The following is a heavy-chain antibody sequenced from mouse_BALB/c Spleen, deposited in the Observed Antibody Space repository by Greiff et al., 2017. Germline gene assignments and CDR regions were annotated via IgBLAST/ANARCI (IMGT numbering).Heavy chain of an antibody. D-gene: IGHD2-10*01. Sequence: VQLVESGPGLVQPSQSLSITCTVSGFSLTSYGVHWVRQSPGKGLEWLGVIWSGGSTDYNAAFISRLSISKDNSKSQVFFKMNSLQANDTAIYYCASSYYGNFYFDYWGQGTTLTVSS. CDR1: GFSLTSYG. CDR2: IWSGGST. V-gene: IGHV2-2*02. J-gene: IGHJ2*01. CDR3: ASSYYGNFYFDY.